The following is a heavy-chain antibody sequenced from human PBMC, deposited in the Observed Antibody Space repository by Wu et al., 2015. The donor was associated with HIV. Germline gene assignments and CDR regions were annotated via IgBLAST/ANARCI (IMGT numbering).Heavy chain of an antibody. CDR3: ARELKEGYYDSSGYLDY. V-gene: IGHV1-69*13. CDR1: GGTFSRYA. J-gene: IGHJ4*02. CDR2: IIPIFGTA. D-gene: IGHD3-22*01. Sequence: QVQLVQSGAEVKKPGSSVKVSCKASGGTFSRYAISWVRQAPGQGLEWMGRIIPIFGTANYAQKFQGRVTITADESTSTAYMELSSLRSEDTAMYYCARELKEGYYDSSGYLDYWGQGTLVTVSS.